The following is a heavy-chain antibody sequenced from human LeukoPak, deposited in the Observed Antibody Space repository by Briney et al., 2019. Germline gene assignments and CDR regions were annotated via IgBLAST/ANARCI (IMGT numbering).Heavy chain of an antibody. V-gene: IGHV4-39*01. D-gene: IGHD3-10*01. CDR3: ARGARGSGSYFGYFDY. CDR1: GGSISSSGYY. Sequence: SETLSLTCTVSGGSISSSGYYWGWIRQPPGKGLEWIGSIYSSGSTSYNPSLKSRVTISVDMSKNQFSLKVTSVTAADTAVYYCARGARGSGSYFGYFDYWGQGTLVTVSS. CDR2: IYSSGST. J-gene: IGHJ4*02.